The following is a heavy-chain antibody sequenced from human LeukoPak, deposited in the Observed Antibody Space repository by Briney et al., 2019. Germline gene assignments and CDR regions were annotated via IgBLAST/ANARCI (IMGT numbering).Heavy chain of an antibody. V-gene: IGHV4-31*03. Sequence: SQTLSLTCTVSGGSISSGGYYWRWIRQHPGKGLEWIGYIYYSGSTYYNPSLKSRVTISVDTSKNQFSLKLSSVTAADTAVYYCARAGWDSYGYDRAYYFDYWGQGTLVTVSS. CDR2: IYYSGST. J-gene: IGHJ4*02. CDR1: GGSISSGGYY. CDR3: ARAGWDSYGYDRAYYFDY. D-gene: IGHD5-18*01.